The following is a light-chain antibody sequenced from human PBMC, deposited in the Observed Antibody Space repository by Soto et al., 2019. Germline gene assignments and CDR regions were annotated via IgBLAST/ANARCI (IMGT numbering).Light chain of an antibody. V-gene: IGLV2-14*01. CDR3: SSYTNSNTWV. CDR1: SSDVGGYNY. J-gene: IGLJ3*02. CDR2: EVS. Sequence: QSVLTQPASVSASPGQSITISCTETSSDVGGYNYVSWYQHHPGKAPKLMIYEVSSRPSGVSNRFSGSRSGNTASLTISGLQAEDEADYYCSSYTNSNTWVFGGGTKVTVL.